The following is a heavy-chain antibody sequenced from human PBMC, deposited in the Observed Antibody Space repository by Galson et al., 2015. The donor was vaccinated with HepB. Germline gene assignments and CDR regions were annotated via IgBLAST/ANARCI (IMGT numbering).Heavy chain of an antibody. CDR2: IIPIVGPA. CDR3: ARDRLKYYYDSRGNGVYYYGMDV. D-gene: IGHD3-22*01. CDR1: GYTFTSYT. V-gene: IGHV1-69*06. Sequence: SVKVSCKASGYTFTSYTIHWVRQAPGQRLEWMGGIIPIVGPANYAQKFQGRVTIIADTSTSTAYMELSSLRSEDTAVYYCARDRLKYYYDSRGNGVYYYGMDVWGQGTTVTVS. J-gene: IGHJ6*02.